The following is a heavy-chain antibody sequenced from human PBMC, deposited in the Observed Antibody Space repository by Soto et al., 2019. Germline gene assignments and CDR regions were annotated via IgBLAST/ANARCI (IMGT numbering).Heavy chain of an antibody. CDR3: ARATAVTQNNALGI. Sequence: XHSQKISCKGCPYSLTNYWIRWVRKMPGKGLAWTGRIEPSDSYTNYTPSFQGQVTISADEFISPAYLRWSSVQASDTAMYYCARATAVTQNNALGISGQGTMGAVSS. CDR2: IEPSDSYT. D-gene: IGHD4-4*01. J-gene: IGHJ3*02. V-gene: IGHV5-10-1*01. CDR1: PYSLTNYW.